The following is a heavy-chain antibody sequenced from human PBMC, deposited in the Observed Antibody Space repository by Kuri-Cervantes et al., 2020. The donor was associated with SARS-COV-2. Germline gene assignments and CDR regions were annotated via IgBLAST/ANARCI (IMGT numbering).Heavy chain of an antibody. J-gene: IGHJ5*02. D-gene: IGHD6-6*01. Sequence: GSLRLSCTVSGDSITIYYWSWIRQSPGKGLEWIGYISETGGTNYNPSLKSRVTMSVDISKNQFSLKMNSVNAADTAVYYCARTQGVAARRGDHNWFDPWGQGTLVTVSS. V-gene: IGHV4-59*01. CDR2: ISETGGT. CDR3: ARTQGVAARRGDHNWFDP. CDR1: GDSITIYY.